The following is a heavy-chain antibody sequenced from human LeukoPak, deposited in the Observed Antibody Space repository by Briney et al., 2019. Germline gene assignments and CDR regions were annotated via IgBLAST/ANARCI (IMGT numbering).Heavy chain of an antibody. V-gene: IGHV3-30*02. Sequence: GGSLRLSCAASGFTFSTYWMHWVRQAPGKGLEWVASIQSNGNEKYSSDSLKGRFTISRDNSKNTLYLQMNTVRPEDTAVFYCARGVTSWPQGPYHFDYWGQGILITVSS. CDR1: GFTFSTYW. CDR3: ARGVTSWPQGPYHFDY. J-gene: IGHJ4*02. CDR2: IQSNGNEK. D-gene: IGHD2-2*01.